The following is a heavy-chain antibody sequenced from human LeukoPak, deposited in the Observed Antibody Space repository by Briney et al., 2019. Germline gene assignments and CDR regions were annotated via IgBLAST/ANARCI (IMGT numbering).Heavy chain of an antibody. CDR2: INPNTGGT. V-gene: IGHV1-2*02. D-gene: IGHD6-13*01. CDR3: ARGGVEAAGPYAFDI. CDR1: GYTFTGYY. J-gene: IGHJ3*02. Sequence: ASVKVSCKASGYTFTGYYMHCVRQAPGQGLEWMGWINPNTGGTNYAQKFQGRVTMTRDTSISTAYMELSRLTSDDTAFYYCARGGVEAAGPYAFDIWGHGTMVTVFS.